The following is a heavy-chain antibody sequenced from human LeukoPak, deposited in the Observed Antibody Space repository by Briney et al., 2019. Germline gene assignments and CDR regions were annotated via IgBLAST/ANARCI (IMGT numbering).Heavy chain of an antibody. V-gene: IGHV3-30*04. CDR3: AKYDSSGFDY. Sequence: GGSLRLSCAASGFTFTNYAMHWVRQAPGKGLEWVAVISYDETNKYYEDSVKGRFTISRDSSKNTLYLQMNSLRAEDTAVYYCAKYDSSGFDYWGQGTLVTVSS. CDR2: ISYDETNK. J-gene: IGHJ4*02. CDR1: GFTFTNYA. D-gene: IGHD3-22*01.